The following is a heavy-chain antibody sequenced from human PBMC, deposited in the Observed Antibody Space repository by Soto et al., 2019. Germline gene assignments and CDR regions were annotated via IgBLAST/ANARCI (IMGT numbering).Heavy chain of an antibody. V-gene: IGHV3-23*01. Sequence: GGSLRLSCAASGFTFSSYAMTWVRQAPGKGLEWVSGISGSGDTTYYADSVKGRFTISRDDSKKTLFLQMISLRAEDTAVYYYAKSGDGYGPHIDYWGQGTLVTVSS. D-gene: IGHD4-17*01. CDR3: AKSGDGYGPHIDY. CDR2: ISGSGDTT. J-gene: IGHJ4*02. CDR1: GFTFSSYA.